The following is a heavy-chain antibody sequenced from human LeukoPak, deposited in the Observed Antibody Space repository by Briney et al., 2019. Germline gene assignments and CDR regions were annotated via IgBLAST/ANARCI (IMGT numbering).Heavy chain of an antibody. CDR2: IWYDGSNK. CDR3: ARAVSEYCGGGCYSLYFDY. J-gene: IGHJ4*02. V-gene: IGHV3-33*01. D-gene: IGHD2-21*02. CDR1: GFTFSSYG. Sequence: GRSLRLSCAASGFTFSSYGMHWVRQAPGKGLEWVAVIWYDGSNKYYADSVKGRFTISRDNSKNTLYLQMNSLRAEDTAVYYCARAVSEYCGGGCYSLYFDYWGQGTLVTVSS.